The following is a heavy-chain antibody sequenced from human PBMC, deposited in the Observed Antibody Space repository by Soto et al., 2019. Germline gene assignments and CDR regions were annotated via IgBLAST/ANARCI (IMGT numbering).Heavy chain of an antibody. V-gene: IGHV3-30*18. J-gene: IGHJ6*02. CDR1: GFTFSNYG. CDR2: ISYDGSNK. CDR3: AKVWGRARVVGATLAYGMDV. D-gene: IGHD2-15*01. Sequence: QVQLVESGGGVVQPGRSLRLSCAASGFTFSNYGMHWVRQAPGKGLEWVAVISYDGSNKYYADSMKGRFTISRDNSKNTLYLQMNSLRAEDTAMYYCAKVWGRARVVGATLAYGMDVWGQGTTVTVSS.